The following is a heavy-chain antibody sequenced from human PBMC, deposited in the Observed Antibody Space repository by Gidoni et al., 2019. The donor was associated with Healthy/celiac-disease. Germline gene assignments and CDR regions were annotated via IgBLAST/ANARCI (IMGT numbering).Heavy chain of an antibody. CDR1: GFTFSDYY. V-gene: IGHV3-11*04. Sequence: QVQLVASGGGLVKPGGSLRLSCAAPGFTFSDYYMSWIRQAPGKGLEWVSYISSSGSTIYYADSVKGRFTISRDNAKNSLYLQMNSLRAEDTAVYYCGASLSYWYFDLWGRGTLVTVSS. D-gene: IGHD6-6*01. J-gene: IGHJ2*01. CDR3: GASLSYWYFDL. CDR2: ISSSGSTI.